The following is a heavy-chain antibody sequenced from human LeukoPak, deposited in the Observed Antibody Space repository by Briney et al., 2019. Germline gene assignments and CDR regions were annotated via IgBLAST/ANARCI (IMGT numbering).Heavy chain of an antibody. Sequence: SETLSLTCSVSGGSISSSSYFWGWIRQPPGKGLEWIGEINHSGSTNYNPSLKSRVTISVDTSKNQFSLKLSSVTAADTAVYYCARLTRAVAWIYYYYYYMDVWGKGTTVTISS. V-gene: IGHV4-39*07. CDR3: ARLTRAVAWIYYYYYYMDV. CDR1: GGSISSSSYF. D-gene: IGHD6-19*01. J-gene: IGHJ6*03. CDR2: INHSGST.